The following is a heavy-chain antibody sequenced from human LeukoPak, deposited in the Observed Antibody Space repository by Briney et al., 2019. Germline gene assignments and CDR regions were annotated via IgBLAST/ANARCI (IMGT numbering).Heavy chain of an antibody. D-gene: IGHD4-17*01. Sequence: HPGGSLRLSCAASGFTFSSYGMHWVRQAPGKGLEWVSAISAGGGTTYYADSVKGRFTISRDNSKNTLYLQMNSLRAEDTAVYYCAKGFMTTVTWDYWGQGTLVTVSS. CDR2: ISAGGGTT. CDR1: GFTFSSYG. CDR3: AKGFMTTVTWDY. V-gene: IGHV3-23*01. J-gene: IGHJ4*02.